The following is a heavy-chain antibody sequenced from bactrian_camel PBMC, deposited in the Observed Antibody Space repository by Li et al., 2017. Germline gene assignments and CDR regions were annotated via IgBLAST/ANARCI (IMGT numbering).Heavy chain of an antibody. CDR2: LDSEGNR. J-gene: IGHJ4*01. CDR1: GLTYSSYC. D-gene: IGHD4*01. V-gene: IGHV3S55*01. Sequence: HVQLVESGGGSVQAGDSLKLSCHVSGLTYSSYCMGWFREDGEGVAALDSEGNRRYAGSVKGRFTISEDRPKNVLYLQMNALTPEDSAMYYCAAARLCATVLDTVSAYPYRGQGTQVTVS. CDR3: AAARLCATVLDTVSAYPY.